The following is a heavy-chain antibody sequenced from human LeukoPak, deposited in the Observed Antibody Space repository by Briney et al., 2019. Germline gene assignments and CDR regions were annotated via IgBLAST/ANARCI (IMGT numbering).Heavy chain of an antibody. CDR1: GFTFSSYA. J-gene: IGHJ4*02. V-gene: IGHV3-30-3*01. CDR3: ARAEGFLSHLDY. Sequence: GRSLRLSCAASGFTFSSYAMHWVRQAPGKGLEWVAVISYDGSNKYYADSVKGRFTISRDNSKNTLYLQMNSLRAEDTAVYYCARAEGFLSHLDYWGQGTLVTVSS. CDR2: ISYDGSNK. D-gene: IGHD3-16*02.